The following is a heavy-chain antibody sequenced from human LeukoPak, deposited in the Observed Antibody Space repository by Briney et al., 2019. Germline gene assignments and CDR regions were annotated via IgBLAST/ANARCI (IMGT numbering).Heavy chain of an antibody. CDR2: IYYSGST. J-gene: IGHJ6*03. Sequence: SETLSLTCTVSGGSISSSSYYWGWIRQPPGKGLEWIGSIYYSGSTDYNPSLKSRVTMSLNTSKNQFSLKLSSVTAADTAVYYCARAYSGYDIAQYFYYYMDVWGKGATVTVSS. D-gene: IGHD5-12*01. V-gene: IGHV4-39*07. CDR1: GGSISSSSYY. CDR3: ARAYSGYDIAQYFYYYMDV.